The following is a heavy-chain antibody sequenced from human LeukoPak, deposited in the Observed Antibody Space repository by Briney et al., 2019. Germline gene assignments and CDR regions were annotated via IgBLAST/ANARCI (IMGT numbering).Heavy chain of an antibody. CDR3: AKDPGEVYYFDY. Sequence: GGSLRLSCAASGFTFSSYGMHWVRQAPGKGLEWVAFIRYDGGNKYYADSVKGRFTISRDNSKNTLYLQMNSLRAEDTAVYYCAKDPGEVYYFDYWGQGTLVTVSS. CDR2: IRYDGGNK. V-gene: IGHV3-30*02. CDR1: GFTFSSYG. J-gene: IGHJ4*02. D-gene: IGHD7-27*01.